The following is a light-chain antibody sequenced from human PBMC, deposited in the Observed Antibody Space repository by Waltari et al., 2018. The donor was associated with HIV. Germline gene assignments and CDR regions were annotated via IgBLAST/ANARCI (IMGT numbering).Light chain of an antibody. Sequence: EIVLTQSPGTLSLSPGERATLSCRASKSVSSSHLAWYQPKPGQAPRRLIYGASSRATGIPDRVSGSGSGTDCTLTSSRLEPEDFAVYYCQQFGSSPPYTFGQGTKLEIK. V-gene: IGKV3-20*01. CDR2: GAS. J-gene: IGKJ2*01. CDR1: KSVSSSH. CDR3: QQFGSSPPYT.